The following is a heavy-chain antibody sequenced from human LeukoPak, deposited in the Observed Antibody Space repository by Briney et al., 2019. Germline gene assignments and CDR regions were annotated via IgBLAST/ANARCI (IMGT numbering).Heavy chain of an antibody. J-gene: IGHJ4*02. CDR2: INPSGGST. CDR1: GYTFTSYY. D-gene: IGHD6-19*01. CDR3: ARDVLSWGYSSGWYPDY. V-gene: IGHV1-46*01. Sequence: GASVKVSCKASGYTFTSYYMHWVRQAPGQGLEWMGIINPSGGSTSYAQKFQGRVTMTRDTSTSTVYMELSSLRSEDTAVYYCARDVLSWGYSSGWYPDYWGQGTLVTVSS.